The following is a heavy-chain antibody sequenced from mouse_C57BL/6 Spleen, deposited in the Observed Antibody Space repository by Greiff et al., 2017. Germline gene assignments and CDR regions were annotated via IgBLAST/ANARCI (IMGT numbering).Heavy chain of an antibody. J-gene: IGHJ3*01. CDR3: ATRPGTGFAY. D-gene: IGHD4-1*01. Sequence: VQLQQSGPELVKPGASVKIPCKASGYTFTVYNMDWVKQSHGKSLEWIGDINPNNGGTIYNQKFKGKATLTVDKSSSTAYMELRSLTSEDTAVYYCATRPGTGFAYWGQGTLVTVSA. V-gene: IGHV1-18*01. CDR1: GYTFTVYN. CDR2: INPNNGGT.